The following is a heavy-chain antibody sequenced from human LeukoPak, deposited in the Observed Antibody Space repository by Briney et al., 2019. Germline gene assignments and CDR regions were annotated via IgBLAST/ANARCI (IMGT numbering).Heavy chain of an antibody. Sequence: GGPLRLSCAASGFTFRDYHMSWIRQTPGKGLEWLSYISGDSYTKYADSVKGRFTISRDNAKNSLFLQMNSLRVEDTAVYYCARGGGNSGYFQHWGQGTLVTVSS. J-gene: IGHJ1*01. V-gene: IGHV3-11*05. CDR3: ARGGGNSGYFQH. CDR1: GFTFRDYH. D-gene: IGHD4-23*01. CDR2: ISGDSYT.